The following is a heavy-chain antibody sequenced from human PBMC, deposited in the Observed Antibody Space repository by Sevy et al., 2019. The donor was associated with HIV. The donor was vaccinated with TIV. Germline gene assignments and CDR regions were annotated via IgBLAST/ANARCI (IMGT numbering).Heavy chain of an antibody. CDR3: AREAGDSSWYDSVRFDP. D-gene: IGHD6-13*01. CDR1: GYTFTGYY. J-gene: IGHJ5*02. V-gene: IGHV1-2*02. CDR2: INPNSGGT. Sequence: ASVKVSCKASGYTFTGYYMHWVRQAPGQGLEWMGWINPNSGGTNYAQKFQGRVTMTRDTSISTAYMELSRLRSDDTAVYYCAREAGDSSWYDSVRFDPWGQGTLVTVSS.